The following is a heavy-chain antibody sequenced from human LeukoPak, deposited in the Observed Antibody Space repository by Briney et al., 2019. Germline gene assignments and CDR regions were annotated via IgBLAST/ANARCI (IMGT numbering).Heavy chain of an antibody. CDR2: ISCDGSNK. CDR1: GFTFSTYG. V-gene: IGHV3-30*18. CDR3: AKVVSGSYSYYYYGVDV. D-gene: IGHD1-26*01. J-gene: IGHJ6*02. Sequence: PGGSLRLSCAASGFTFSTYGMHWVRQAPGKGLEWVAVISCDGSNKYYADTVKGRFTISRDNSKNTLYLQMNSPRAEDTAVYYYAKVVSGSYSYYYYGVDVWGQGTTVTVSS.